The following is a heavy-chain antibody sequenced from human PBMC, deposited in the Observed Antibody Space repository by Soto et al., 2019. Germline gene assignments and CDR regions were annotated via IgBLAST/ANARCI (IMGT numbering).Heavy chain of an antibody. CDR2: IRSKANSYAT. V-gene: IGHV3-73*01. J-gene: IGHJ3*02. Sequence: GSLRLSCAASGFTFSGSAMHWVRQASGKGLEWVGRIRSKANSYATAYAASVKGRFTISRDDSKNTAYLQMNSLKTEDTAVYYCTVSVADAFDIWGQGTMVTVSS. CDR1: GFTFSGSA. CDR3: TVSVADAFDI.